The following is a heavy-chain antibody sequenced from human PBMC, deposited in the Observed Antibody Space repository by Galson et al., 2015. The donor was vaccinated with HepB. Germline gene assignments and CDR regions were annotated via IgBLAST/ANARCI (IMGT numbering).Heavy chain of an antibody. Sequence: SVKVSCKASGGTFSNYGISWVRQAPGQGLEWMGGIIPMFGTANPAQKFQGRVTITADESTSTAYMELRSLRSDDTAVYYCARDRGVGASYYYYGMDVWGQGTTVTVSS. CDR2: IIPMFGTA. D-gene: IGHD1-26*01. J-gene: IGHJ6*02. CDR3: ARDRGVGASYYYYGMDV. CDR1: GGTFSNYG. V-gene: IGHV1-69*13.